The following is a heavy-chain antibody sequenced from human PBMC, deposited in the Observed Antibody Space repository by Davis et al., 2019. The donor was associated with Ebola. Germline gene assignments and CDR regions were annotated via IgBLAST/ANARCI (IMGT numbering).Heavy chain of an antibody. CDR2: INHSGST. CDR3: AREDRVVSRGMDV. CDR1: GGSFSGYY. V-gene: IGHV4-34*01. J-gene: IGHJ6*02. Sequence: SETLSLTCAVYGGSFSGYYWSWIRQPPGKGLEWIGEINHSGSTNYNPSLKSRVTISVDTSKNQFSLKLSSVTAADTAVYYCAREDRVVSRGMDVWGQGTTVTVSS. D-gene: IGHD5-12*01.